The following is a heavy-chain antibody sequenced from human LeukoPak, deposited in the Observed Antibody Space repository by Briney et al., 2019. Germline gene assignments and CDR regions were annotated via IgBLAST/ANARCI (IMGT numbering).Heavy chain of an antibody. Sequence: GGSLRLSCAASGFTFSTNTMNWVRQAPGKGLEWVSSISSSSTYIYHADSVKGRFTISRDNAKKSLYLQMNSLRDEDTAVYYYARGSRDCSNGVCYAFDIWGQGTVVTVSS. D-gene: IGHD2-8*01. J-gene: IGHJ3*02. CDR3: ARGSRDCSNGVCYAFDI. V-gene: IGHV3-21*01. CDR1: GFTFSTNT. CDR2: ISSSSTYI.